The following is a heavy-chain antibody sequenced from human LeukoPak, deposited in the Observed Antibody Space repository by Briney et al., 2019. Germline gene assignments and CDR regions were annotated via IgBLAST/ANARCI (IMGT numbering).Heavy chain of an antibody. CDR2: IIPILGTA. CDR3: AREGGNFRYYYYGMDV. D-gene: IGHD4-23*01. V-gene: IGHV1-69*10. CDR1: GGTFSIYA. Sequence: SVKVSFTASGGTFSIYAISWVRQAPGQGLEWMGGIIPILGTANYAQKFQGRVTMTRDTSTSTVYMELSSLRSEDTAVYYCAREGGNFRYYYYGMDVWGQGTTVTVSS. J-gene: IGHJ6*02.